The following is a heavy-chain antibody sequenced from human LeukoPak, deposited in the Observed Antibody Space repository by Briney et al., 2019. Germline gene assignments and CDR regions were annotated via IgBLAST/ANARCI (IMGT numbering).Heavy chain of an antibody. CDR1: GYSFTSYW. J-gene: IGHJ4*02. D-gene: IGHD2-15*01. CDR2: IYPGDSDT. CDR3: AKDRPPYCSGGSCYFLNY. V-gene: IGHV5-51*01. Sequence: GESLKISCKGSGYSFTSYWIGWVRQMPGKGLEWMGIIYPGDSDTRYSPSFQGQVTISADKSISTAYLQWSSLKASDTAMYYCAKDRPPYCSGGSCYFLNYWGQGTLVTVSS.